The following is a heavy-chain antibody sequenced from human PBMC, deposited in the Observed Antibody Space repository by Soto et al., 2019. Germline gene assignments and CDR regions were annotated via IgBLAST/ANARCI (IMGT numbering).Heavy chain of an antibody. Sequence: SLRLSCAASGFTFSIYAMTWVRQAPGKGLEWVSTLSGRGDGTYYAVSVKGRFTISRDNSKSTLYLQMNSLRAEDTAVYYCARADFLTDYYCPIPYFDYWGQGTLVTVSS. J-gene: IGHJ4*02. D-gene: IGHD3-9*01. CDR2: LSGRGDGT. CDR1: GFTFSIYA. CDR3: ARADFLTDYYCPIPYFDY. V-gene: IGHV3-23*01.